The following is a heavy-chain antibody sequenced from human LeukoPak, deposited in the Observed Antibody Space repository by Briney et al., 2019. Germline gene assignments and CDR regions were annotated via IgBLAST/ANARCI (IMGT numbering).Heavy chain of an antibody. V-gene: IGHV4-59*08. CDR1: GGSISSYY. CDR2: IHYSGST. CDR3: ARRADDSSGYYPY. D-gene: IGHD3-22*01. J-gene: IGHJ4*02. Sequence: PSETLSLTCTVSGGSISSYYWSWIRQPPGKGLEWIAYIHYSGSTDYNPSLKSRVTISVDTSKNQFSLKLSSVTAADTAIYYCARRADDSSGYYPYWGQGTLVIVSS.